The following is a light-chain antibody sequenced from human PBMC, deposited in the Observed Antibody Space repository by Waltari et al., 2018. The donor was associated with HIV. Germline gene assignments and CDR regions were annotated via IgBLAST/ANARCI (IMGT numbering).Light chain of an antibody. CDR2: EVI. CDR1: SGDIGASKF. CDR3: CSYTGDSWV. Sequence: QSALTQPRSVSGSPGQSVTVSCAGSSGDIGASKFVSWYQQHPGQAPKLILFEVIHRPSGVPDRFSGSRSGNRASLIIFGLHNEDAADYFCCSYTGDSWVFGGGTTLTVL. V-gene: IGLV2-11*02. J-gene: IGLJ3*02.